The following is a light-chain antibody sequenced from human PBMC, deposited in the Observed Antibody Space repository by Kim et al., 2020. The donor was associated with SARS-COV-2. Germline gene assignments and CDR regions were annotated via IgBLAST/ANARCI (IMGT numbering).Light chain of an antibody. J-gene: IGKJ2*02. Sequence: SAAVGARVASTCRASQSVCSAWAWFQQRPGKAPKVLIYTASTTKSGAPSRVSASGSGTQFTITISSLQPDDSGTYYCQQYHTYLCNFGQGTKLEI. CDR2: TAS. CDR3: QQYHTYLCN. CDR1: QSVCSA. V-gene: IGKV1-5*03.